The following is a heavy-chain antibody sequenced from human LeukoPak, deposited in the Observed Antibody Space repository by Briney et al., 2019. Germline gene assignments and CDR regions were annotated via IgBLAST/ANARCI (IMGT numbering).Heavy chain of an antibody. Sequence: ASVKVSCKVSGYTLTELSMHWVRQAPGKGLEWRGGFDPEDGETIYAQKFQGRVTMTEDTSTDTAYMELSSLRSEDTAVYHCATGEDRFGVVISFDYWGQGTLVTVSS. D-gene: IGHD3-3*01. CDR1: GYTLTELS. J-gene: IGHJ4*02. CDR3: ATGEDRFGVVISFDY. CDR2: FDPEDGET. V-gene: IGHV1-24*01.